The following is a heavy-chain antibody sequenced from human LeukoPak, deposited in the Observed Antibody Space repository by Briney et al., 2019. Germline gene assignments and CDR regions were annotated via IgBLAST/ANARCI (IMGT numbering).Heavy chain of an antibody. D-gene: IGHD6-6*01. Sequence: GGSLRLSCAASGFTFSDYYMSWIRQAPGKGLEWVSYISSGGSTIYYADSVKGRFTISRDNAKNSLYLQMNSLRAEDTAVYYCTKSSYYYYGMDIWGQGTTVTVSS. CDR2: ISSGGSTI. CDR1: GFTFSDYY. J-gene: IGHJ6*02. CDR3: TKSSYYYYGMDI. V-gene: IGHV3-11*01.